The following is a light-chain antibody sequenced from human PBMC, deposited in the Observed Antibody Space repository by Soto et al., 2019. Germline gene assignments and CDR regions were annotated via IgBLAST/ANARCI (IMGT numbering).Light chain of an antibody. CDR2: DNN. CDR3: GTWDSSLSAAV. J-gene: IGLJ7*01. V-gene: IGLV1-51*01. Sequence: QSVLTQPPSVSAAPGQKVTISCSGASANIGDNYVSWYQQLPGTVPKLLIYDNNKRPSGIPDRFSCSKSGTSGTMDITGLQTGDESDDYCGTWDSSLSAAVFGGGTQMTGL. CDR1: SANIGDNY.